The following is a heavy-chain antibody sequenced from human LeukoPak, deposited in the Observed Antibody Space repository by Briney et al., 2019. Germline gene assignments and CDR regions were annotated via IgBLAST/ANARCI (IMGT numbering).Heavy chain of an antibody. CDR3: ATISQMYCSSTVCFGGFFDY. Sequence: PGGSLRLSCAASGFTFSSYGINWVRQAPGKGLEWISYISGSGSTIYYADSVKGRFTISRDNAKNSLYLQMNGLRAEDTAVYYCATISQMYCSSTVCFGGFFDYWGQGTLVTVSS. CDR1: GFTFSSYG. CDR2: ISGSGSTI. D-gene: IGHD2-2*01. V-gene: IGHV3-48*03. J-gene: IGHJ4*02.